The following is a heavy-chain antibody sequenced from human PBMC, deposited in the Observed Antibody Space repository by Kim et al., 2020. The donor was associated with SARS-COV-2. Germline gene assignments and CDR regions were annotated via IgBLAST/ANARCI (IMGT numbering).Heavy chain of an antibody. J-gene: IGHJ4*02. V-gene: IGHV3-23*01. CDR3: AKGVTNSGFDY. Sequence: TSNADSVKGQVTISSDKAKNTLYLHMNSLRVEDTAVNYCAKGVTNSGFDYWGQGTQVTVSS. D-gene: IGHD4-17*01. CDR2: T.